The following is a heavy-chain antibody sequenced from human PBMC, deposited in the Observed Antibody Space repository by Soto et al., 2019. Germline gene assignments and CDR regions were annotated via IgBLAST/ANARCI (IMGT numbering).Heavy chain of an antibody. Sequence: QVQLVQSGAEVKKPGSSVKVSCKASGGTFSTYTIIWVGQAPGQGLEWMGRIIPIIGIINYAQKFQGRVTISADKFTGTAYMELTGLRSDDTAVYYCAGDPDSHYNDSHASSYPWGQGTLVTVSS. CDR2: IIPIIGII. CDR3: AGDPDSHYNDSHASSYP. CDR1: GGTFSTYT. V-gene: IGHV1-69*08. D-gene: IGHD4-4*01. J-gene: IGHJ5*02.